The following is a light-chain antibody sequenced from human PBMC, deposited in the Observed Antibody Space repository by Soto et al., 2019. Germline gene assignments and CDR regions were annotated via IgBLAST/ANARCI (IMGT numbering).Light chain of an antibody. Sequence: QSVLTQPPSASGTPGQRVTISCSGSSSNIGSNTVNWYQQLPGTDPKLLIYSNNQRPSGVPDRFSCSKSGTSVSLAISGLQSEDEADYYCAAWDARLNGVVFGGGTKLTVL. CDR3: AAWDARLNGVV. J-gene: IGLJ3*02. CDR2: SNN. CDR1: SSNIGSNT. V-gene: IGLV1-44*01.